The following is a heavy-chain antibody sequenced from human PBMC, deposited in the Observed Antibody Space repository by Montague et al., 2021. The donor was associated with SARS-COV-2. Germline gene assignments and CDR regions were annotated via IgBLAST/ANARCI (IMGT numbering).Heavy chain of an antibody. CDR3: ARDGFGELSSYYYYGMDV. J-gene: IGHJ6*02. CDR1: GFTFSSYW. Sequence: SLRLSCAASGFTFSSYWMSLVRQAPGKGLEWVANIKQDGSEKYYVDSVKGRFTISRDNAKNSLYLQMNSLRAEDTAVYYCARDGFGELSSYYYYGMDVWGQGTTVTVSS. V-gene: IGHV3-7*01. CDR2: IKQDGSEK. D-gene: IGHD3-10*01.